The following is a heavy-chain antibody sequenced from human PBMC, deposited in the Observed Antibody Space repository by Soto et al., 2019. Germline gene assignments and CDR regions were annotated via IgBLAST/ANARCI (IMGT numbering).Heavy chain of an antibody. J-gene: IGHJ4*02. D-gene: IGHD6-13*01. Sequence: GESLKISCQCSGYTFSNFWIGWVRQLPGKGLEWMGIIYPGDHETRYSPSFHGKVTISADKSINTAYLQWNSLEASDTAFYFCARSTRSSPYFEYWGQGALVTVSS. CDR1: GYTFSNFW. V-gene: IGHV5-51*01. CDR3: ARSTRSSPYFEY. CDR2: IYPGDHET.